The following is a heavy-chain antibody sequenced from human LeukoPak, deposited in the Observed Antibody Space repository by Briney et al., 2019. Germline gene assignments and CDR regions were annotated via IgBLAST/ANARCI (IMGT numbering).Heavy chain of an antibody. D-gene: IGHD2-15*01. V-gene: IGHV3-7*03. CDR1: EFTFSNYW. CDR3: ARVLRYCSGGNCYSGGLGYMDV. Sequence: PGGSLRLSCAASEFTFSNYWMNWVRQAPGKGLEWVANIKQDGSEKYYVDSVKGRFTVSRDNTKNSLYLQMNSLRAEDTAVYYCARVLRYCSGGNCYSGGLGYMDVWGKGTTVTISS. CDR2: IKQDGSEK. J-gene: IGHJ6*03.